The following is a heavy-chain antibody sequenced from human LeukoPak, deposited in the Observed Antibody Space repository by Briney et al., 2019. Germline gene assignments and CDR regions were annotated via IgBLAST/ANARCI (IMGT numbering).Heavy chain of an antibody. CDR1: GGSISSGSYY. Sequence: SQTLSLTCTVSGGSISSGSYYWSWIRQPPGKGLEWIGYIYYSGSTNYNPSLKSRVTISVDTSKNQFSLKLSSVTAADTAVYYCARWGIAADFDYWGQGTLVTVSS. J-gene: IGHJ4*02. CDR2: IYYSGST. V-gene: IGHV4-61*01. D-gene: IGHD6-13*01. CDR3: ARWGIAADFDY.